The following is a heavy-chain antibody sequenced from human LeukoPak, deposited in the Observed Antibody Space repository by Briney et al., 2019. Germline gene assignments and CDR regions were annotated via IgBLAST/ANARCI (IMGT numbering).Heavy chain of an antibody. Sequence: SGTLSLTCTVSGGSISSYYWNWIRQPAGKGLEWIGRIYSSGSTNYYPSLRSRLTMSVDTSKNQFSLKLSSVTAADTAVYYCARDPSYSDGFFDSWGQGTLVTVSS. D-gene: IGHD4-11*01. CDR2: IYSSGST. V-gene: IGHV4-4*07. J-gene: IGHJ4*02. CDR3: ARDPSYSDGFFDS. CDR1: GGSISSYY.